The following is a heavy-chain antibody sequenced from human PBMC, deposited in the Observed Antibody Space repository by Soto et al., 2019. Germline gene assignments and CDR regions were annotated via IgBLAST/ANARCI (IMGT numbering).Heavy chain of an antibody. CDR3: ARGSPRGGPLLAEFDY. CDR1: GFTFSTYD. D-gene: IGHD3-9*01. V-gene: IGHV3-13*05. CDR2: IGTAGDP. J-gene: IGHJ4*02. Sequence: GGSLSPSCAASGFTFSTYDIHWVRQPTGKGLDWVSAIGTAGDPYYPGSVKGRFTIARENAKNSLYLQMNSLRAGDTAVYYCARGSPRGGPLLAEFDYWGQGTLVTVSS.